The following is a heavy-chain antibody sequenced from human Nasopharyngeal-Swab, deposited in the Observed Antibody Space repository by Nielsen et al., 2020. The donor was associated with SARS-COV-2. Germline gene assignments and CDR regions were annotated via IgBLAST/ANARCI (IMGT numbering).Heavy chain of an antibody. V-gene: IGHV3-11*06. CDR2: ISSSSSYT. J-gene: IGHJ6*02. CDR1: GFTFSDYY. Sequence: GGSLRLSCAASGFTFSDYYMSWIRQAPGKGLEWVSYISSSSSYTNYADSVKGRFTISRDNAKNSLYLQMNSLRAEDTAVYYCARVSPPLLTRPYYYYGMDVWGQGTTVTVSS. CDR3: ARVSPPLLTRPYYYYGMDV. D-gene: IGHD3-9*01.